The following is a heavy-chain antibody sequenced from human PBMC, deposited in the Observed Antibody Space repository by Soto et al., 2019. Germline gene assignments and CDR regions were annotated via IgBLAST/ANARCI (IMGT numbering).Heavy chain of an antibody. CDR2: INHSGST. Sequence: SETLSLTCAVYGGSFSGYYWSWIRQPPGKGLEWIGEINHSGSTNYNPSLKSRVTISVDTSKNQFSLKLSSVTAADTAVYYCAREGGYGSGSYPGTNYYYMDVWGKGTTVTVSS. CDR1: GGSFSGYY. V-gene: IGHV4-34*01. D-gene: IGHD3-10*01. J-gene: IGHJ6*03. CDR3: AREGGYGSGSYPGTNYYYMDV.